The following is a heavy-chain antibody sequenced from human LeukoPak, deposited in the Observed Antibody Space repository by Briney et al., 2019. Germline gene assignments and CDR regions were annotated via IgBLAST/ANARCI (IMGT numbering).Heavy chain of an antibody. V-gene: IGHV3-30-3*01. CDR2: ISYDGSNK. D-gene: IGHD6-19*01. J-gene: IGHJ4*02. CDR3: ARDSPSGGFDS. CDR1: GFTFSSYA. Sequence: GGSLRLSCAASGFTFSSYAMHWVRQAPGKGLEWVAVISYDGSNKYYADSVKGRFTISRDNSQNTVYLQMSSLRVEDAAVYYCARDSPSGGFDSWGQGTLVTVSS.